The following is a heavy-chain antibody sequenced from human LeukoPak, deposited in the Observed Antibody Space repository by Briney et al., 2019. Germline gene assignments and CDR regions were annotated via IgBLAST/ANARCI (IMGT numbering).Heavy chain of an antibody. D-gene: IGHD3-22*01. Sequence: GGSLRLSCAASGFTVSSNYMSWVRQAPGKGLEWVSVIYSGGSTYYADSVKGRFTISRDNSKNTLYLQMNSLRAEDTAVYYCARWAVSGYYLNDAFDIWGQGTMVTVSS. J-gene: IGHJ3*02. CDR1: GFTVSSNY. CDR3: ARWAVSGYYLNDAFDI. V-gene: IGHV3-66*01. CDR2: IYSGGST.